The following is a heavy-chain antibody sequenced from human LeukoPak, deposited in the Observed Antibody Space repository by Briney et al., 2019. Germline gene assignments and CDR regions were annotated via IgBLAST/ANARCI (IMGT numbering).Heavy chain of an antibody. CDR2: INPDGSGK. CDR1: GFTLSTYW. CDR3: ARFYAGATWEIFPFDY. J-gene: IGHJ4*02. V-gene: IGHV3-7*03. Sequence: PGGSLRLSCEASGFTLSTYWMNWVRQVPGKGLDWVANINPDGSGKRYVDSVKGRFTIARDNADNSLSLQMNSLRAEDTAVYYCARFYAGATWEIFPFDYWGQGTLVTVSS. D-gene: IGHD1-26*01.